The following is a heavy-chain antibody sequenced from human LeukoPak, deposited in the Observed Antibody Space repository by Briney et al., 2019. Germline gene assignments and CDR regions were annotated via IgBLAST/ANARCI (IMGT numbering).Heavy chain of an antibody. CDR1: GFTFNSYS. V-gene: IGHV3-21*01. D-gene: IGHD3-22*01. CDR2: ISSSSSYI. J-gene: IGHJ4*02. CDR3: ARSYYDSSGYYYDPYFDY. Sequence: GGSLRLSCAASGFTFNSYSMNWVRQAPGKGLEWVSSISSSSSYIYYADSVKGRFTISRDNAKNSLYLEMNSLRAEDTAVYYCARSYYDSSGYYYDPYFDYWGQGTLVTVSS.